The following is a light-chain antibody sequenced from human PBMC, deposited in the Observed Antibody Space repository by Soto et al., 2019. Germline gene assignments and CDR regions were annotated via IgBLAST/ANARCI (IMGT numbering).Light chain of an antibody. CDR3: HQYGTSPQT. J-gene: IGKJ1*01. CDR2: GAS. CDR1: QSISSPY. Sequence: EIVLTQSPGTLSLSPGERATLSCRASQSISSPYLAWYQQKPGQAPRLLIDGASSRATGVPDRFIGSGSATDFTLTISGLEPEDFAVYFCHQYGTSPQTFGQGTKVDIK. V-gene: IGKV3-20*01.